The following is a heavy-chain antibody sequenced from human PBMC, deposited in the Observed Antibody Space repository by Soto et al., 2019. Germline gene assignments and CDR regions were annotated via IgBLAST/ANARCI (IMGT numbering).Heavy chain of an antibody. D-gene: IGHD3-22*01. CDR1: GFTFSSYA. J-gene: IGHJ4*02. Sequence: GGSLRLSCAASGFTFSSYAMHWVRQAPGKGLEWVAVISYDGSNKYYADSVKGRFTISRDNSKNTLYLQMNSLRAEDTAVYYCASADYYDSSGYFDAFWYWGQGTLVTVSS. CDR2: ISYDGSNK. CDR3: ASADYYDSSGYFDAFWY. V-gene: IGHV3-30-3*01.